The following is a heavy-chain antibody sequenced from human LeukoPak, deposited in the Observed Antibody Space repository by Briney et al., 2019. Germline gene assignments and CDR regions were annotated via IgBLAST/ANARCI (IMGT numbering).Heavy chain of an antibody. CDR1: GFTFRSYE. CDR2: ISYDGSNK. Sequence: PGGSLRLSCAASGFTFRSYEMNWVRQAPGKGLEWVAVISYDGSNKYYADSVKGRFTISRDNAKTSLYLQMNSLRAEDTAVYYCARDLSGVTGYTYGRGIDYWGQGTLVTVSS. V-gene: IGHV3-30*04. D-gene: IGHD5-18*01. J-gene: IGHJ4*02. CDR3: ARDLSGVTGYTYGRGIDY.